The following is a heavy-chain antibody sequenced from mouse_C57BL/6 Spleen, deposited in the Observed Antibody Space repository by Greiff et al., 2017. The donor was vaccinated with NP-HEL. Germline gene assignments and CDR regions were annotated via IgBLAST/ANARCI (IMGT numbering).Heavy chain of an antibody. CDR1: GYTFTDYY. J-gene: IGHJ3*01. CDR3: AKGCAY. V-gene: IGHV1-76*01. Sequence: QVQLQQSGAELVRPGASVKLSCKASGYTFTDYYINWVKQRPGQGLEWIARIYPGSGNTYYNEKFKGKATLTAEKSSSTAYMQLSSLTSEDSAVYFCAKGCAYWGQGTLVTVSA. CDR2: IYPGSGNT.